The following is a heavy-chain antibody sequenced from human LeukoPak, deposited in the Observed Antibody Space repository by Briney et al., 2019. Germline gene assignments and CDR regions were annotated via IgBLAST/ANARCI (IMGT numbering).Heavy chain of an antibody. V-gene: IGHV3-66*01. CDR3: ARDRPPSRVWQQLVGDAFDI. Sequence: GGSLRLSCAASGFTVSSNYMSWVRQAPGKGLEWVSVIYSGGSTYYADSVKGRFTISRDNSKNTLYLQMNSLRAEDTAVYYCARDRPPSRVWQQLVGDAFDIWGQGTMVTVSS. CDR2: IYSGGST. D-gene: IGHD6-13*01. J-gene: IGHJ3*02. CDR1: GFTVSSNY.